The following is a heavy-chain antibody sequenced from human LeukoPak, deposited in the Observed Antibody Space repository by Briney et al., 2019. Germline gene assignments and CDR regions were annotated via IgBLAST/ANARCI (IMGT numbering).Heavy chain of an antibody. J-gene: IGHJ3*02. Sequence: GASVKVSCKASGYTFTGYYMHWVRQAPGQGLEWMGWINPNSGGTNYAQKFQGRVTMTRDTSISTAYMELSRLRSGDTAVYYCARSGDYYDSSGLDAFDIWGQGTMVTVSS. CDR2: INPNSGGT. CDR1: GYTFTGYY. D-gene: IGHD3-22*01. CDR3: ARSGDYYDSSGLDAFDI. V-gene: IGHV1-2*02.